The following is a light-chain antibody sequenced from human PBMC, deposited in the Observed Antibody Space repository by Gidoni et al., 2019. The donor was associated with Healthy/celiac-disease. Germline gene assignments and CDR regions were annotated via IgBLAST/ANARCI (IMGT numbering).Light chain of an antibody. CDR2: DAS. CDR3: QQYDNLPPLT. Sequence: DIQMTQSPSFLTASVGDRVTITGQASQDISNYLNWYQQKPGKAPKLLIYDASNLETGVPSRFSGSGSGTDFTFTISSLQPEDIATYYCQQYDNLPPLTFGGGTKVEIK. V-gene: IGKV1-33*01. J-gene: IGKJ4*01. CDR1: QDISNY.